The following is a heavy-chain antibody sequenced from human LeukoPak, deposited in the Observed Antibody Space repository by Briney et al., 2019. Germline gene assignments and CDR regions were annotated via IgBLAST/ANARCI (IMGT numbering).Heavy chain of an antibody. CDR3: ARIGGSVDIGWFFDY. J-gene: IGHJ4*02. CDR1: GFTFSSYA. V-gene: IGHV3-7*01. Sequence: GGSLRLSCAASGFTFSSYAMSWVRQAPGKGLEWVANIKQDGSEKLYLDSLKGRFTISRDNAKNSLYLQMNSLRAEDTAVYYCARIGGSVDIGWFFDYWGQGTLVTVSS. D-gene: IGHD6-19*01. CDR2: IKQDGSEK.